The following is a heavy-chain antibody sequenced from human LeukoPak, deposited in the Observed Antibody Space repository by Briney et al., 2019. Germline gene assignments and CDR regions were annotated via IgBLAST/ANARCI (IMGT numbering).Heavy chain of an antibody. J-gene: IGHJ3*02. CDR3: AGNYYDSSGYYWDAFDI. Sequence: ASVKVSCKASGYTFTGYYMHWVRQAPGQGLEWMGWINPNSGGTNYAQKFQGRVTMTRDTSIGTAYMELSRLRSDDTAVYYCAGNYYDSSGYYWDAFDIWGQGTMVTVSS. D-gene: IGHD3-22*01. CDR1: GYTFTGYY. CDR2: INPNSGGT. V-gene: IGHV1-2*02.